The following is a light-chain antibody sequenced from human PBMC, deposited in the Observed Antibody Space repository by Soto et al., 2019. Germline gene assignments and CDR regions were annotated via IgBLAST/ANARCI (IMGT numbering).Light chain of an antibody. J-gene: IGKJ2*01. V-gene: IGKV3-15*01. CDR2: GAS. Sequence: EIVMTQSPASLSVSPGDGATLSCWASQSVASNVAWYQQKPGQGPRLLIHGASTRAAGVTARFSGSGSGTDFTLTISSLQSVDFAVYYCQQYHNWPPQYTFGQGTKLQIK. CDR3: QQYHNWPPQYT. CDR1: QSVASN.